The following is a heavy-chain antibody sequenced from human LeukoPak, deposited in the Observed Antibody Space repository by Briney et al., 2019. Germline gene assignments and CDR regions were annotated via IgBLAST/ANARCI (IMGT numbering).Heavy chain of an antibody. CDR3: AIPGGSSANWFDP. D-gene: IGHD6-13*01. V-gene: IGHV3-7*01. Sequence: GGSLRLSCAASGFTFSSYSMSWVRQAPGKGLEWEANIKKDGSEKYYVDSVKGRFTISRDNAKNSLYLQMNSLRAEDTAVYYCAIPGGSSANWFDPSGQGTQVTVSS. CDR2: IKKDGSEK. CDR1: GFTFSSYS. J-gene: IGHJ5*02.